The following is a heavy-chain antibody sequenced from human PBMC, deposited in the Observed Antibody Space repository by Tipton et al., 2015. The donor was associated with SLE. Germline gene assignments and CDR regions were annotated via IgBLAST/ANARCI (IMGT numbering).Heavy chain of an antibody. V-gene: IGHV4-61*01. CDR2: IYYSGST. CDR3: ARASSTIRRGITGTLFDP. J-gene: IGHJ5*02. Sequence: TLSLTCTVSGGSVSSGSYYWSWIRQPPGKGLEWIGYIYYSGSTNYNPSLKSRVTISVDTSKNQFSLKLSSVTAADTAVYYCARASSTIRRGITGTLFDPWGQGTLVTVSS. D-gene: IGHD1-20*01. CDR1: GGSVSSGSYY.